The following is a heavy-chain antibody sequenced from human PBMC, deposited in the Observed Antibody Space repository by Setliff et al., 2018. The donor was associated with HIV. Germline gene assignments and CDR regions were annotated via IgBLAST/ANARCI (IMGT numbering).Heavy chain of an antibody. J-gene: IGHJ6*03. Sequence: SETLSLTCTVSGGPTTSGAYYWTWIRQPPGKGLEWIAEINHSGSTNYNPSLKSRATISVDTSKNQFSLKLSSVTAADTAVYYCARGSRGYSYAYYYYYMDVWGKGTTVTVSS. D-gene: IGHD5-18*01. CDR3: ARGSRGYSYAYYYYYMDV. V-gene: IGHV4-61*08. CDR1: GGPTTSGAYY. CDR2: INHSGST.